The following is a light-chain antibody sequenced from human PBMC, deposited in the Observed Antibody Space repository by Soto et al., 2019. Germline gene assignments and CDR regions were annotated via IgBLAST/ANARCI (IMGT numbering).Light chain of an antibody. CDR1: QSIGTY. J-gene: IGKJ1*01. CDR2: AAS. Sequence: EIPIAQSQSSLSASVGARVTITCRASQSIGTYLHWYQQKPGKAPKLLIYAASNLQSGVPSRFSGSGSGTDFTLTISSLQPDDFATYYCQHYISYSEAFGQGTKVDI. V-gene: IGKV1-39*01. CDR3: QHYISYSEA.